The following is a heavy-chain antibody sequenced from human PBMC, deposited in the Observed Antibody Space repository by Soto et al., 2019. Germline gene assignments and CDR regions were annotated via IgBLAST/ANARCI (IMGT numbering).Heavy chain of an antibody. CDR2: ISSSRSFI. CDR1: GFVFYYYA. Sequence: PWGSLRLSCAASGFVFYYYAISCGGQSPLKWLEWVASISSSRSFINYADSVKGRFTISRDNVQNSLYLQMNSLRAEDTAVYYCVGPLTGKETMDVWGQGTTVTVSS. CDR3: VGPLTGKETMDV. V-gene: IGHV3-21*01. D-gene: IGHD1-20*01. J-gene: IGHJ6*02.